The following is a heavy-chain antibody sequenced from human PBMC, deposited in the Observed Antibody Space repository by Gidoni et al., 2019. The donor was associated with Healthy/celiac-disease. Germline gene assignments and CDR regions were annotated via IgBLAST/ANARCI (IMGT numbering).Heavy chain of an antibody. CDR1: GYSISSGYY. V-gene: IGHV4-38-2*02. Sequence: QVQLQESGPGLVKPSETLSLTCAVSGYSISSGYYGGWIRQPPGKGLEWIGSIYHRGSTYYNPSLKSRVTISVDTSKNQFSLKLSSVTAADTAVYYCARDRSVYGDYYYGMDVWGQGTTVTVSS. CDR2: IYHRGST. CDR3: ARDRSVYGDYYYGMDV. D-gene: IGHD4-17*01. J-gene: IGHJ6*02.